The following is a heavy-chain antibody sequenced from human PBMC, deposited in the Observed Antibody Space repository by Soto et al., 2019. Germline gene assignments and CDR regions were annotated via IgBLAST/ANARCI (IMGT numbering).Heavy chain of an antibody. V-gene: IGHV4-59*12. D-gene: IGHD2-15*01. J-gene: IGHJ4*02. CDR1: GGSISSYY. CDR3: ARGNVVAIDY. Sequence: SETLSLTCTVSGGSISSYYWSWIRQPPGKGLEWIGYVYDSGGTYYNPSLKSRVAISVDRSKNQFSLKLSSVTAADTAVYYCARGNVVAIDYWGQGTLVTVS. CDR2: VYDSGGT.